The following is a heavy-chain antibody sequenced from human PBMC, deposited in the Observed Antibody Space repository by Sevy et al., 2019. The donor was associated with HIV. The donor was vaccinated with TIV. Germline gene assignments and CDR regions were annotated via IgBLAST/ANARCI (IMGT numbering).Heavy chain of an antibody. V-gene: IGHV1-24*01. J-gene: IGHJ4*02. Sequence: ASVKVSCKVSGSTLTRLSMHWVRQAPGKGLEWMASFDPEDGKTVYAQKFQGRVTMTEETSTETAYMGLSSLRSEDTAVYYCATTKDYYDNSGDPFDYWGQGTLVTVSS. CDR3: ATTKDYYDNSGDPFDY. CDR2: FDPEDGKT. D-gene: IGHD3-22*01. CDR1: GSTLTRLS.